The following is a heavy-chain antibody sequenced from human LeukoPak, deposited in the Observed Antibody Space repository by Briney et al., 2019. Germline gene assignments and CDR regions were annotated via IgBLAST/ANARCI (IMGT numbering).Heavy chain of an antibody. D-gene: IGHD3-10*01. CDR2: ISYDGSNK. V-gene: IGHV3-30*18. Sequence: GGSLRLSCAASGFTFSSYGMHWVRQAPGKGLEWVAVISYDGSNKYYADSVKGRFTISRDNSKNTLYLQMNSLRAEDTAVCYCAKDTAVLWFGESGGSFDYWGQGTLVTVSS. CDR1: GFTFSSYG. CDR3: AKDTAVLWFGESGGSFDY. J-gene: IGHJ4*02.